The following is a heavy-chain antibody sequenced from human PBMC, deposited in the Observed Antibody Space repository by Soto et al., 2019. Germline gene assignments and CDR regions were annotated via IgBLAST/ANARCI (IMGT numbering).Heavy chain of an antibody. J-gene: IGHJ6*03. CDR1: GFTFSDYW. Sequence: GGSLRLSCAASGFTFSDYWISWVRQAPGKGLEWVANIKQDGSETYYVDSVKGRFTISRDNAKNSLSLQMNSLRAEDTAVYYCASSAGYYPMDVWGKGTTVTVSS. V-gene: IGHV3-7*01. CDR2: IKQDGSET. D-gene: IGHD3-9*01. CDR3: ASSAGYYPMDV.